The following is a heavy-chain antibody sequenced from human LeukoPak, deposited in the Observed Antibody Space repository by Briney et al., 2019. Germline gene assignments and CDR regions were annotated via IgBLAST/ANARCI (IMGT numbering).Heavy chain of an antibody. J-gene: IGHJ5*02. CDR3: ARDYLPYYYDSSGYLSNNWFDP. CDR1: GYTFTSYG. V-gene: IGHV1-18*01. CDR2: ISAYNGNT. Sequence: ASVKVSCKASGYTFTSYGISWVRQAPGQGLEWMGWISAYNGNTNYAQKLQGRVTMTTDTSTNTAYMELRSLRSDDTAVYYCARDYLPYYYDSSGYLSNNWFDPWGQGTLVTVSS. D-gene: IGHD3-22*01.